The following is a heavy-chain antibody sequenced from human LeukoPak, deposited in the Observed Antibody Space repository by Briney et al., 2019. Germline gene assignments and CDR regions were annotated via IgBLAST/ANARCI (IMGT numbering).Heavy chain of an antibody. Sequence: PGGSLRLSCAASGFTFSSYAMSWVRQAPGKGLEWVSGISGSGDSTYYADSVKGRFTISRDNSKNTLYLQMNTLRAEDTAVYYCARDAGLGYCSGGSCYLTKDYYGMDVWGQGTTVTVSS. J-gene: IGHJ6*02. CDR3: ARDAGLGYCSGGSCYLTKDYYGMDV. CDR1: GFTFSSYA. V-gene: IGHV3-23*01. D-gene: IGHD2-15*01. CDR2: ISGSGDST.